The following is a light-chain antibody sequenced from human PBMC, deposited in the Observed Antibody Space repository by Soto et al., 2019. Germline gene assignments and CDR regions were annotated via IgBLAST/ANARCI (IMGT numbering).Light chain of an antibody. J-gene: IGKJ2*01. CDR3: QQRSNWPPYT. Sequence: EIVLTQSPATLSLSPGERATLSCRASQSVISYLAWYQQKPGQAPRLLIYDASNRATGIPARFSGSGSGTYFTLTISSLEPEDFAVYYCQQRSNWPPYTFGQGTKLEIQ. V-gene: IGKV3-11*01. CDR2: DAS. CDR1: QSVISY.